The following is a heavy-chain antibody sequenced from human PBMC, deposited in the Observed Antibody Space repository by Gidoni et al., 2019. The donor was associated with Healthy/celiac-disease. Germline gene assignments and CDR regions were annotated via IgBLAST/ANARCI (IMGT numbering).Heavy chain of an antibody. Sequence: QVQLVESGGGVVQPGRSLRLSCAASGFTFSSYGMHWVRQAPGKGLEWVAVISYDGSNKYYADSVKGRFTISRDNSKNTLYLQMNSLRAEDTAVYYCARDGGSPSWALDYWGQGTLVTVSS. CDR2: ISYDGSNK. V-gene: IGHV3-30*03. CDR3: ARDGGSPSWALDY. D-gene: IGHD2-15*01. CDR1: GFTFSSYG. J-gene: IGHJ4*02.